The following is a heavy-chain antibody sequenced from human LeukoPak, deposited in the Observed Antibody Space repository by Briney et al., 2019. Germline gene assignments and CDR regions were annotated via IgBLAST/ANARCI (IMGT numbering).Heavy chain of an antibody. CDR1: GFTFSSYW. J-gene: IGHJ4*02. CDR2: IKKDGSEK. D-gene: IGHD3-22*01. CDR3: AKAERITMIVVVSTPFDY. V-gene: IGHV3-7*03. Sequence: GGSLRLSCAASGFTFSSYWMSWVRQAPGKGLEWVANIKKDGSEKYYVDSVKGRFTIFRDNAKNSLYLQMNSLRAEDTAVYYCAKAERITMIVVVSTPFDYWGQGTLVTVSS.